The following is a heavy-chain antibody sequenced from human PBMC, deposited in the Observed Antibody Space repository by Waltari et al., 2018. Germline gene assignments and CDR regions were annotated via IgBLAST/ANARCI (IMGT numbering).Heavy chain of an antibody. CDR1: GFTFTNYV. CDR3: ARGSFWSGYYKGEGGFDY. Sequence: QVQLVESGGGVVQPGRSLRLSCAASGFTFTNYVIHWVRQAPGKGLEWVAVVSYDGANKYYADSVKGRFTISRDTSRNTLYVEMNSLRAEDTAVYYCARGSFWSGYYKGEGGFDYWGQGILVTVSS. D-gene: IGHD3-3*01. V-gene: IGHV3-30-3*01. J-gene: IGHJ4*02. CDR2: VSYDGANK.